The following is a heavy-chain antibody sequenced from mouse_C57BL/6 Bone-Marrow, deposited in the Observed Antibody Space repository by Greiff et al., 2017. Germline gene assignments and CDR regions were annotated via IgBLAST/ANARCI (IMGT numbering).Heavy chain of an antibody. V-gene: IGHV1-25*01. Sequence: EVQLQQSGPELVKPGASVKISCKASGYSFTGYIMNLVKQSPGKSLEWIREINPYTGGTNYNQKFKGKATLTVDTSSSTVYMELHSLTSEDSAVYYCARRAQVTLAGFACWGKGTLVTVSA. J-gene: IGHJ3*01. CDR2: INPYTGGT. D-gene: IGHD3-2*02. CDR1: GYSFTGYI. CDR3: ARRAQVTLAGFAC.